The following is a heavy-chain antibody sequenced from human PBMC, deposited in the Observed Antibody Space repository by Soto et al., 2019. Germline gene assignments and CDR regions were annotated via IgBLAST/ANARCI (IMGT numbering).Heavy chain of an antibody. V-gene: IGHV3-30*03. Sequence: GGSLRLSCAVSGFTFNGFGMNWVRQAPAKGLEWVAVISYDGSTKYHADSVKGRFTISRDNAKKSLYLQMNSLRAEDTAVYYCARGDYYDSSGPFSDAFDIWGQGAMVTVSS. CDR2: ISYDGSTK. J-gene: IGHJ3*02. CDR3: ARGDYYDSSGPFSDAFDI. CDR1: GFTFNGFG. D-gene: IGHD3-22*01.